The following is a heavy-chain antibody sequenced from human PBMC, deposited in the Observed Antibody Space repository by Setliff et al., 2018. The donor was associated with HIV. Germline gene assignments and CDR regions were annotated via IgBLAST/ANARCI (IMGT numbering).Heavy chain of an antibody. CDR2: ISSPGSTI. CDR1: GFSFSSSE. D-gene: IGHD2-21*01. V-gene: IGHV3-48*03. J-gene: IGHJ6*03. CDR3: AREARGGEWVNFNFYYMDV. Sequence: GGSLRLSCVASGFSFSSSEMTWIRQAPGKGLEWVSFISSPGSTIYYADSVKGRFTISRDNTKRSLYLQMNSLRADDTAVYYCAREARGGEWVNFNFYYMDVWGKGTTVTVS.